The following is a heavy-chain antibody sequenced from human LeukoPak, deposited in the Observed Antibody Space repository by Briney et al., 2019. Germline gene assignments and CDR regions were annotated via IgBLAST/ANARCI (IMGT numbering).Heavy chain of an antibody. J-gene: IGHJ4*02. CDR1: GFTLSSYW. CDR2: IDSDGTTT. CDR3: ARSDYFDY. Sequence: QPRGSLRLSCAASGFTLSSYWMHWVRQAPGKGLVWVSHIDSDGTTTTYADSVKGRFTISRDNAKNTLYLQMNSLRAEDTAVYYCARSDYFDYWGQGTLVTVS. V-gene: IGHV3-74*01.